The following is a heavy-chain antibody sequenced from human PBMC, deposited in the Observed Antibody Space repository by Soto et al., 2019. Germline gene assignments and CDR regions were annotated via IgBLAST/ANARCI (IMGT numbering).Heavy chain of an antibody. J-gene: IGHJ4*02. CDR2: INHSGST. D-gene: IGHD6-13*01. Sequence: SETLSLTCAVYGWSFSGYYWSWIRQPPGKGLEWIGEINHSGSTNYNPSLKSRVTISVDTSKNQFSLKLSSVTSADTAVYYCARGPDPIAAATTTGVYFDYWGQGTLVTVSS. CDR3: ARGPDPIAAATTTGVYFDY. V-gene: IGHV4-34*01. CDR1: GWSFSGYY.